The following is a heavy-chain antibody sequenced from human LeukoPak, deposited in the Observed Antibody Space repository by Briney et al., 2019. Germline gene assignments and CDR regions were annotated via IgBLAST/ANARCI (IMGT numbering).Heavy chain of an antibody. CDR3: ARVPGYYYDSSGDYYFDY. CDR2: ISYDGSNK. V-gene: IGHV3-30-3*01. D-gene: IGHD3-22*01. Sequence: GGSLRLSCAASGFTFSSYAMHWVRQAPGKGLEWVAVISYDGSNKYYADSVKGRFTISRDNSKNTLYLQMNSLRAEDTAVYYCARVPGYYYDSSGDYYFDYWGQGTLVTVSS. CDR1: GFTFSSYA. J-gene: IGHJ4*02.